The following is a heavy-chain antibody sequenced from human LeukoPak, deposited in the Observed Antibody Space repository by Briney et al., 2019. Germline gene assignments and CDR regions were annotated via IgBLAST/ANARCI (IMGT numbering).Heavy chain of an antibody. CDR2: IYYSGST. CDR1: GGSFSGYY. Sequence: SETLSLTCAVYGGSFSGYYWSWIRQPPGKGLEWIGYIYYSGSTNYNPSLKSRVTISVDTSKNQFSLKLSSVTAADTAVYYCARGEGSHFDYWGQGTLVTVSS. V-gene: IGHV4-59*01. J-gene: IGHJ4*02. CDR3: ARGEGSHFDY. D-gene: IGHD2-15*01.